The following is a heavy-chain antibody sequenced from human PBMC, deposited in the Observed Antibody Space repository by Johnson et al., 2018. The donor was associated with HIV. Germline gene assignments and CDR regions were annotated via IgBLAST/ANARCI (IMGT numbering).Heavy chain of an antibody. D-gene: IGHD4-17*01. J-gene: IGHJ3*02. CDR3: AKGYGDYEGNAFDI. CDR2: ISSDGSDK. V-gene: IGHV3-30-3*02. Sequence: VQLLESGGGVVQPGGSLRLSCAASGFIFSSYAMHWVRQAPGKGPEWVAVISSDGSDKYNADSVKGRFTISRDNSKNTLYLKMNSLRAEDTAVYYCAKGYGDYEGNAFDIWGQGTMVTFSS. CDR1: GFIFSSYA.